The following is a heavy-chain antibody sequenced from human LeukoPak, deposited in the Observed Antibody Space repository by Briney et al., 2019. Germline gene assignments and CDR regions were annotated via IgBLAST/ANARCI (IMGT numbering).Heavy chain of an antibody. J-gene: IGHJ4*02. D-gene: IGHD1-1*01. Sequence: GGSLRLSCAASGFTFSIYSMSWVRQAPGKGLEWVANIKEDGSDKYYVDSVKGRFTISRDNAKNSLYLQMNSLRDEDTAVYYCARTLEESPDYWGQGALVTVSS. V-gene: IGHV3-7*01. CDR1: GFTFSIYS. CDR2: IKEDGSDK. CDR3: ARTLEESPDY.